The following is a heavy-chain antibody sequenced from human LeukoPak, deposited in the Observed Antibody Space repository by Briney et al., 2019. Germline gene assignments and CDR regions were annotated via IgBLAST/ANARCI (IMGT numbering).Heavy chain of an antibody. Sequence: SGGSLRLSCAASGFTFGSNDMNWVRQAPGKGLEWVSGITGTGDRTFYADSVKGRFTISRDNSKNTLFLQMNSLRAEDTAVYYCARFPWSDYACWGQGTLVTVSS. J-gene: IGHJ4*02. V-gene: IGHV3-23*01. CDR3: ARFPWSDYAC. CDR2: ITGTGDRT. D-gene: IGHD3-3*01. CDR1: GFTFGSND.